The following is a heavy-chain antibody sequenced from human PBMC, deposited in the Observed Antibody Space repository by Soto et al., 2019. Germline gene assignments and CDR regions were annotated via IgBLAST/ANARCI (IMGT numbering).Heavy chain of an antibody. CDR1: GISLTTSEVR. CDR2: IDWDDDK. V-gene: IGHV2-70*04. J-gene: IGHJ3*01. D-gene: IGHD5-18*01. CDR3: ARTVDTTMVTRDVFDV. Sequence: CGPTRVNPAPTVALTCTLSGISLTTSEVRVNWMSKSPAKALEWLARIDWDDDKFYSRSLKTRLTISKDTSKNQVVLTMTNMQPVDTATYYCARTVDTTMVTRDVFDVWGQGTMVTVSS.